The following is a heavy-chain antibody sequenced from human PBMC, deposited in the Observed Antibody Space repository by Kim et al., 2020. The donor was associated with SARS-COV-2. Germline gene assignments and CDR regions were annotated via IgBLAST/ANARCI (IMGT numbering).Heavy chain of an antibody. D-gene: IGHD1-26*01. CDR2: ST. CDR3: ARVSGSYYDH. V-gene: IGHV3-64*01. J-gene: IGHJ4*02. Sequence: STYYVNSVKGRFTISRDNSKNTLYLQRGSLRAEDMAVYYCARVSGSYYDHWGQGTLVTVSS.